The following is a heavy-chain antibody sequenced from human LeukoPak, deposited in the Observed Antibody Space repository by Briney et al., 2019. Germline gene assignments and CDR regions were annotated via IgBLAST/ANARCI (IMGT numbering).Heavy chain of an antibody. Sequence: SQTLSLTCTVSGDSISSDGFYWNWIRQHPGKGLESIGYIYHSGSTYYNPSLKSRVTISIDTSENQFSLNLSSVTAADTAVYYCARGGFEVVGSYYHYMDVWGKGTTVTVSS. CDR2: IYHSGST. CDR3: ARGGFEVVGSYYHYMDV. V-gene: IGHV4-31*03. D-gene: IGHD2-15*01. CDR1: GDSISSDGFY. J-gene: IGHJ6*03.